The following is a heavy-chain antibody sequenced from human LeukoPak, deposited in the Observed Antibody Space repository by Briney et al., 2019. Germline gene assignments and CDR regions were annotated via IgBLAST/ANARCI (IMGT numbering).Heavy chain of an antibody. CDR3: ATNRAGTYDRPFDI. J-gene: IGHJ3*02. CDR1: GGSISSYY. CDR2: IYTSGTT. V-gene: IGHV4-4*07. D-gene: IGHD1-26*01. Sequence: SETLSLTCTVSGGSISSYYWSWIRQPAGKGLEWIGRIYTSGTTKYNPSLKSRVTISIDTSKNQFSLELSSVTATDTAVYFCATNRAGTYDRPFDIWGQGAMVTVSS.